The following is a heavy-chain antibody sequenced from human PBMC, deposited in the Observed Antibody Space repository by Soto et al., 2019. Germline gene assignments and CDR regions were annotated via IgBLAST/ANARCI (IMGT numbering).Heavy chain of an antibody. CDR2: ISWNSGTI. V-gene: IGHV3-9*01. CDR1: GFTFDEYA. CDR3: GTDIDDYYGSGRIDY. J-gene: IGHJ4*02. Sequence: EVQLVESGGGLVQPGRSLRVSCAASGFTFDEYAMHWVRQAPGKGLEWVSGISWNSGTIHYADSVRGRFTVSRDNARNSLYLQMNSLRDEDTALYYCGTDIDDYYGSGRIDYWGQGTQVTVSS. D-gene: IGHD3-10*01.